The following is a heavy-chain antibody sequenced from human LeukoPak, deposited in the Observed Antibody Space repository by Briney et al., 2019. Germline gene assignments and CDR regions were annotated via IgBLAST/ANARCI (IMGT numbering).Heavy chain of an antibody. CDR2: ISSSSSYI. CDR3: ARESCSGGSCYSYYYYMDV. V-gene: IGHV3-21*01. D-gene: IGHD2-15*01. Sequence: PGGSLRLSCAASGFTFSSYSMNWVRQAPGKGLEWVSSISSSSSYIYYADSAKGRFTISRDNAKNSLYLQMNSLRAEDTAVYYCARESCSGGSCYSYYYYMDVWGKGTTVTVSS. CDR1: GFTFSSYS. J-gene: IGHJ6*03.